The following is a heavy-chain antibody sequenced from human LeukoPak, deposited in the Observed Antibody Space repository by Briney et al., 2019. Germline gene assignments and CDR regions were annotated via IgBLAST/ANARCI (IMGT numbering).Heavy chain of an antibody. Sequence: GGSLRLSCAASGFTFSSYAMHWVRQAPGKGLEYVSAISSNGGSTYYANSVKGRFTISRDNAKNSLYLQMNSLRAEDTAVYYCARGSSMAAAGFSVPWGQGTLVTISS. J-gene: IGHJ5*02. CDR1: GFTFSSYA. CDR3: ARGSSMAAAGFSVP. D-gene: IGHD6-13*01. V-gene: IGHV3-64*01. CDR2: ISSNGGST.